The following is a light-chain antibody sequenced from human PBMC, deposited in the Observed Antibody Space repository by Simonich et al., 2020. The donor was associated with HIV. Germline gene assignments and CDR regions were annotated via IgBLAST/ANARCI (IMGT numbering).Light chain of an antibody. CDR2: DAS. CDR1: QDISHF. Sequence: DIQMTQSPSSLSASVGDRVTITCQASQDISHFLNWYQQKPGKAPKLLSYDASNLETGVPSRFSGSGSGTDFTFTISSLQPEDIATYYCQEYDNLLALTFGGGTKVEIK. J-gene: IGKJ4*01. CDR3: QEYDNLLALT. V-gene: IGKV1-33*01.